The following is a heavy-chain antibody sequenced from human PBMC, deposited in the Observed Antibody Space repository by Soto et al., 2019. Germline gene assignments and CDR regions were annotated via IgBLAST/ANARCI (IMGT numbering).Heavy chain of an antibody. D-gene: IGHD6-13*01. V-gene: IGHV2-5*02. J-gene: IGHJ4*02. CDR2: IYWDDDK. Sequence: SGPTLVNPTQTLTLTCTFSGFSLSTSGVGVGWIRQPPGKALEWVALIYWDDDKRYSPSLKSRLTITKATSKNQVVLTMTNVDPVDAATYYCAHRRYSSSTYYFDYWGQGTLVTVSS. CDR3: AHRRYSSSTYYFDY. CDR1: GFSLSTSGVG.